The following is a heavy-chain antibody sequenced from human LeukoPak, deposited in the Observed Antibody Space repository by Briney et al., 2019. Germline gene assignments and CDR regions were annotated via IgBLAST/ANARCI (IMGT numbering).Heavy chain of an antibody. D-gene: IGHD2-2*01. V-gene: IGHV3-23*01. J-gene: IGHJ4*02. CDR1: GFTFSSYA. Sequence: GGSLRLSCAASGFTFSSYAMSWVRQAPGKGLEWVSAISGSGGSAYYADSVEGRFTISRDNSKNTLYLQMNSLRAEDTAVYYCAKTGYCSSTSCRYTYYFDYWGQGTLVTVSS. CDR3: AKTGYCSSTSCRYTYYFDY. CDR2: ISGSGGSA.